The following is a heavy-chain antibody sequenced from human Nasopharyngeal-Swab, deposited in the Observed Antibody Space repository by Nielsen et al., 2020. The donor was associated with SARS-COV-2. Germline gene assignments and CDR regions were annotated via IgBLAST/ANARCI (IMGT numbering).Heavy chain of an antibody. CDR3: ARVRWQWLVKDMKRNYFDY. J-gene: IGHJ4*02. CDR2: IYHSGST. Sequence: VRQMPGKGLEWIGEIYHSGSTNYNPSLKSRVTISVDKSKNQFSLKLSSVTAADTAVYYCARVRWQWLVKDMKRNYFDYWGRGTLVTVSS. D-gene: IGHD6-19*01. V-gene: IGHV4-4*02.